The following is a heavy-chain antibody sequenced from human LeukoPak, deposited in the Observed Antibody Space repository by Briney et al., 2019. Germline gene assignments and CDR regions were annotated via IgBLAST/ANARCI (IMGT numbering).Heavy chain of an antibody. CDR1: GGTFRSYA. CDR2: IIPIFGTA. J-gene: IGHJ4*02. CDR3: AKNVDTAMATYDY. V-gene: IGHV1-69*05. Sequence: SVKVSXKASGGTFRSYAISWVRQAPGQGLEWMGRIIPIFGTANYAQKFQGRVTITTDESTSTAYMELSSLRSEDTAVYYCAKNVDTAMATYDYWGQGTLVTVSS. D-gene: IGHD5-18*01.